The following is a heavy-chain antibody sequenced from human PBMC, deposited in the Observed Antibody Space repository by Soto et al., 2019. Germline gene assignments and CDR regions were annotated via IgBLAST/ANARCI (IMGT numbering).Heavy chain of an antibody. D-gene: IGHD3-10*01. CDR2: MNPNSGNR. CDR3: ARARGGGLGSFYTDN. J-gene: IGHJ4*02. CDR1: GYTFTSYD. Sequence: QVQLVQSGAEVKKPGASVKVSCKASGYTFTSYDINWVRQATGQGPEWMGWMNPNSGNRDCAQKFQGRVTMTRDTSISTAYMELSDLRSEDTAVYYCARARGGGLGSFYTDNWGQGTLVTVSP. V-gene: IGHV1-8*01.